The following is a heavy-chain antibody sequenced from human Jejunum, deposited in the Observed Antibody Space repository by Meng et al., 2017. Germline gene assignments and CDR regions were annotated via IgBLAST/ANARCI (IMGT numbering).Heavy chain of an antibody. J-gene: IGHJ5*01. Sequence: QVQLQESGPGLVKPSQTLSLTCTVSGGSISSDDYYWSWIRQHPGKGLEWIGYFHHSGGTYYNPSLKSRVSISVDTSKNQFSLKMISVTAADTAVYYCAGGIVNGWFDPWGQGTLVTAPQ. CDR1: GGSISSDDYY. D-gene: IGHD2/OR15-2a*01. V-gene: IGHV4-31*03. CDR3: AGGIVNGWFDP. CDR2: FHHSGGT.